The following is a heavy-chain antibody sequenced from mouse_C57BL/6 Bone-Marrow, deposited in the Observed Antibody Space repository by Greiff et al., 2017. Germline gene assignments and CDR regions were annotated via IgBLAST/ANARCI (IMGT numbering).Heavy chain of an antibody. Sequence: QVQLQQPGAELVKPGASVKMSCKASGSTFPSYWITWVKQRPGQGLEWIGDIYPGSGSTNYNEKFKSKATLTVDTSSSTAYMQLSSLTSEDSAVYYCARDITTVVPYYFDYWGQGTTLTVSS. CDR1: GSTFPSYW. CDR2: IYPGSGST. CDR3: ARDITTVVPYYFDY. V-gene: IGHV1-55*01. D-gene: IGHD1-1*01. J-gene: IGHJ2*01.